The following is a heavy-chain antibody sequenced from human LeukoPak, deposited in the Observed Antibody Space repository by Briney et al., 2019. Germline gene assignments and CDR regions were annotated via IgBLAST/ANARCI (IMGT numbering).Heavy chain of an antibody. CDR1: PYTFNKYY. Sequence: ASVKVSCKASPYTFNKYYIHWVRQAPGQGLEWMGVINPSGRSASYAQRFQGRVTMTRDTSTSTVYMDLSSIRSEDTAVYYSARDSVELERRNWFDPWGQGTLVTVSS. J-gene: IGHJ5*02. CDR2: INPSGRSA. D-gene: IGHD1-1*01. V-gene: IGHV1-46*02. CDR3: ARDSVELERRNWFDP.